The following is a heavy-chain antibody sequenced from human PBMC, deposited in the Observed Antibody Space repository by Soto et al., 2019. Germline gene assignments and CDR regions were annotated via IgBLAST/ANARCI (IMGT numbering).Heavy chain of an antibody. Sequence: QVQLVQSGAEVKNPGSSVKVSCKASGYTFTGYDRHWVRQAPGQGLEWMGWSKPNSGGTNYAQKFQGRVTMTRDTSISTAYMELSRLRSDDTAVYSCARTDFWSGQGDYWGQGTLVTVSS. CDR2: SKPNSGGT. J-gene: IGHJ4*02. D-gene: IGHD3-3*01. CDR3: ARTDFWSGQGDY. V-gene: IGHV1-2*02. CDR1: GYTFTGYD.